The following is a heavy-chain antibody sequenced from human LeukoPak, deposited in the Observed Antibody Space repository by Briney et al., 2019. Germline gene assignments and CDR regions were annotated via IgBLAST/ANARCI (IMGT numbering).Heavy chain of an antibody. V-gene: IGHV4-4*07. Sequence: PSETLSLTCTVSGGSISSYYWSWIRQPAGKGLEWIGRIYTSGSTNYNPSLKSRVTMSVDTSKNQFSLKLSSVTAADTAVYYCARDRGNSYYDFWRDAFDIWGQGTMVTVSS. CDR3: ARDRGNSYYDFWRDAFDI. CDR2: IYTSGST. J-gene: IGHJ3*02. D-gene: IGHD3-3*01. CDR1: GGSISSYY.